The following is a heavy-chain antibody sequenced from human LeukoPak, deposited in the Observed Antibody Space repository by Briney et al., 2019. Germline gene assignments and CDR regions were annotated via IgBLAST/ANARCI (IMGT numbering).Heavy chain of an antibody. CDR2: INHSGST. CDR1: GGSISSYY. V-gene: IGHV4-34*01. D-gene: IGHD2-2*01. CDR3: ARGKGVVPAAPFYYYYYMDV. Sequence: SETLSLTCTVSGGSISSYYWSWIRQPPGKGLEWIGEINHSGSTNYNPSLKSRVTISVDTSKNQFSLKLSSVTAADTAVYYCARGKGVVPAAPFYYYYYMDVWGKGTTVTVSS. J-gene: IGHJ6*03.